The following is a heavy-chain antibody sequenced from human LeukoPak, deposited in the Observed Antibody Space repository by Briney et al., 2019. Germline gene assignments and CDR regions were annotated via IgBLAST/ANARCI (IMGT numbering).Heavy chain of an antibody. D-gene: IGHD3-10*01. CDR1: GGSFSGYY. Sequence: SSETLSLTCAVYGGSFSGYYWSWIRQPPGKGLEWIGYIYYSGSTNYNPSLKSRVTISVDTSKNQFSLKLSSVTAADTAVYYCARVRGVTRYRYHYYMDVWGKGTTVTVSS. J-gene: IGHJ6*03. CDR2: IYYSGST. V-gene: IGHV4-59*01. CDR3: ARVRGVTRYRYHYYMDV.